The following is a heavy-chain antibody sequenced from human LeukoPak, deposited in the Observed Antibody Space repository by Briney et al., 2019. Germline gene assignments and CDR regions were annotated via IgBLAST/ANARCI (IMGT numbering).Heavy chain of an antibody. CDR1: GFTFSTYG. Sequence: GGSLRLSCATSGFTFSTYGMNWVRQAPGKGLEWVSFISSSTIYYADSVKGRFTISRDNDKNSLYLQMNSLRAEDTAVYYCARKLYGSGSYYRDYWGQGTLVTVSS. CDR2: ISSSTI. CDR3: ARKLYGSGSYYRDY. J-gene: IGHJ4*02. V-gene: IGHV3-48*04. D-gene: IGHD3-10*01.